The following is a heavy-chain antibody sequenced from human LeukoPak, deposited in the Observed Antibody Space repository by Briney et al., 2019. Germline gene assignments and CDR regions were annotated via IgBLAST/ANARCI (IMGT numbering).Heavy chain of an antibody. V-gene: IGHV4-39*01. CDR1: GGSISSSSYY. CDR2: IYYSGST. Sequence: PSETLSLTCTVSGGSISSSSYYWGWIRQPPGKGLEWIGSIYYSGSTYYNPSLKSRVTISVDTSKNQFSLKLSSVTAADTAVYYCARQPHSSGWPTRLVYWGQGTLVTVSS. J-gene: IGHJ4*02. CDR3: ARQPHSSGWPTRLVY. D-gene: IGHD6-19*01.